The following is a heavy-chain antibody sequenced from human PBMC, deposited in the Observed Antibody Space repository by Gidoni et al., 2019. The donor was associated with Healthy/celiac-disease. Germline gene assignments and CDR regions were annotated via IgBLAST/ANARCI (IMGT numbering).Heavy chain of an antibody. V-gene: IGHV3-33*01. J-gene: IGHJ4*02. D-gene: IGHD4-17*01. CDR3: ARAPYGDYVPLDY. Sequence: QAPGKGLEWVAVIWYDGSNKYYADSVKGRFTISRDNSKNTLYLQMNSLRAEDTAVYYCARAPYGDYVPLDYWGQGTLVTVSS. CDR2: IWYDGSNK.